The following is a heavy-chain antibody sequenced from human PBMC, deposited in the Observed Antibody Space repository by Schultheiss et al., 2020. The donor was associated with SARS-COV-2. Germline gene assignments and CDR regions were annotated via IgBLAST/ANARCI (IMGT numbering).Heavy chain of an antibody. CDR2: IYYSGST. CDR1: GGSISSGDYY. CDR3: ARGVHGVVPGPLGLGPWYYYYGVDV. V-gene: IGHV4-30-4*01. J-gene: IGHJ6*02. Sequence: SQTLSLTCTVSGGSISSGDYYWSWIRQPPGKGLEWIGYIYYSGSTYYNPSLKSRVTISLDTSKNQFSLKLRSVTAADTAVYYCARGVHGVVPGPLGLGPWYYYYGVDVWGQGTTVTVSS. D-gene: IGHD2-2*01.